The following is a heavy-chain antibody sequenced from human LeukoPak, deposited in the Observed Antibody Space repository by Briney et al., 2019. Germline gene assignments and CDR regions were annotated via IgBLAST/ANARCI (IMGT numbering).Heavy chain of an antibody. CDR2: ISYDGSNK. V-gene: IGHV3-30*18. Sequence: GGSLRLSCAASGFTFSSYGMHWVRQAPGKGLEWVAVISYDGSNKYYADSVKGRFTISRDNSKNTLYLQMNSLRAEATAVYYCAKDDPVTELDYWGQGTLVTVSS. D-gene: IGHD2-21*02. CDR1: GFTFSSYG. CDR3: AKDDPVTELDY. J-gene: IGHJ4*02.